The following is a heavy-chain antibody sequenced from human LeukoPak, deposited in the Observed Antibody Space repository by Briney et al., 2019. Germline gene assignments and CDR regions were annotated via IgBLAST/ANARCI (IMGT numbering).Heavy chain of an antibody. Sequence: GGSLRLSCAASGLTFSRFGMHWVRQAPGKGLDWVALISHDGSQRYYTDSVRGRLTISRDNSKNTLYLQMDSLRAEDTAVYYCAKGQNRNGGALAYWGQGTLVTVSS. J-gene: IGHJ4*02. CDR2: ISHDGSQR. CDR1: GLTFSRFG. CDR3: AKGQNRNGGALAY. V-gene: IGHV3-30*18. D-gene: IGHD3-16*01.